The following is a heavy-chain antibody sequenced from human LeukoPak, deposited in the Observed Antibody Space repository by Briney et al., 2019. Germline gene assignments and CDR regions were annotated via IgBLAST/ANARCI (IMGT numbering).Heavy chain of an antibody. CDR3: ARASLLTMRGGFHI. Sequence: PSETLSLTCIVSGGSISRSSYYWGWIRQPPGKGLEWIGSIYYSASTYYNPSLKSRVTISVDTSKNQFSLKLTSVTAADTAVYYCARASLLTMRGGFHIWGQGTMVTVSS. CDR1: GGSISRSSYY. CDR2: IYYSAST. D-gene: IGHD3-22*01. V-gene: IGHV4-39*07. J-gene: IGHJ3*02.